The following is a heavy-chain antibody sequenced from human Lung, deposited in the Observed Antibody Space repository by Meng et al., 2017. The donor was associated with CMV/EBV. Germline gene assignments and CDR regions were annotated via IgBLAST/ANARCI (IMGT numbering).Heavy chain of an antibody. CDR1: GFTFSTYD. V-gene: IGHV3-13*01. CDR3: ARARSPTHFDY. Sequence: SCTASGFTFSTYDFHWVRQPTGKGLEWVSSIGTVGDTYSIGSVKGRFIISREDAKNSAYLQMNGLRDGDTGLYYCARARSPTHFDYLGQGALLTVSS. CDR2: IGTVGDT. J-gene: IGHJ4*02.